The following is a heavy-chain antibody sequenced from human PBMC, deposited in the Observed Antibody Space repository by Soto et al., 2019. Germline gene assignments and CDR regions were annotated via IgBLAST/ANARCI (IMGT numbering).Heavy chain of an antibody. Sequence: SETLSLTCAVSGVSIKTYYWSWIRKPSGKGLEWIGRIYTTGSANHNPSLKSRVTMSVDTSKNQVSLKLTSVTAADAGVYYCARAVFQGHPPYYGFDVWGQGTTVTFSS. CDR1: GVSIKTYY. CDR3: ARAVFQGHPPYYGFDV. V-gene: IGHV4-4*07. D-gene: IGHD3-10*01. CDR2: IYTTGSA. J-gene: IGHJ6*02.